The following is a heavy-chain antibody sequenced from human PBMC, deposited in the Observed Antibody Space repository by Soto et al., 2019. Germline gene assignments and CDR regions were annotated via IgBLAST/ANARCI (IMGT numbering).Heavy chain of an antibody. CDR2: IFSNDEK. CDR3: ASTYSTSWSWFDP. CDR1: GFSLSNAGLG. Sequence: QVTVKESGPVLVKPTETLTLTCTVSGFSLSNAGLGVSWIRQPPGKALEWLAHIFSNDEKSYSTSLKSRLTISKDTSLSHVVLTMTNMDSVDTATYYCASTYSTSWSWFDPWGQGTLVPVSS. D-gene: IGHD6-13*01. J-gene: IGHJ5*02. V-gene: IGHV2-26*04.